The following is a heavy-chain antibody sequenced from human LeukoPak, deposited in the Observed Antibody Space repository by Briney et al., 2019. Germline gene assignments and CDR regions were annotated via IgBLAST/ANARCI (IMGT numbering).Heavy chain of an antibody. CDR3: ARGDFEY. J-gene: IGHJ4*02. Sequence: GSLRLSCSASGFTVGTDFVSWVRQAPGRGLEWVSIIFSGGSTYYADSVKGRFTISSDSSRNTAYLQMSSLRAEDTAVYYCARGDFEYWGQGTLVTVSS. CDR1: GFTVGTDF. V-gene: IGHV3-66*01. CDR2: IFSGGST.